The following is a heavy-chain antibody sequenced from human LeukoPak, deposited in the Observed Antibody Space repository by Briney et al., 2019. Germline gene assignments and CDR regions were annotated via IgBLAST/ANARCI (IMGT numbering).Heavy chain of an antibody. CDR2: IWYDGSNK. D-gene: IGHD2-2*01. V-gene: IGHV3-33*01. J-gene: IGHJ6*02. CDR1: GFTFSSYG. Sequence: PGGSLRLSCAASGFTFSSYGMHWVRQAPGKGLEWVAVIWYDGSNKYYADSVKGRFTISRDNSKNTLYLQMNSLRAEDTAVYYCARDGTGYCSSTSCAQAGYYYGMDVWGQGTTVTVSS. CDR3: ARDGTGYCSSTSCAQAGYYYGMDV.